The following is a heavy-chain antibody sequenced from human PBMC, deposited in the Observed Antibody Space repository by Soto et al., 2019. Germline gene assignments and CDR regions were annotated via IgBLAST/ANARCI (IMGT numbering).Heavy chain of an antibody. CDR3: AKNPGYYYDSTGYHFDY. J-gene: IGHJ4*02. D-gene: IGHD3-22*01. Sequence: GGSLRLSCVASEFTFSNYAMSWVRQAPGKGLEWVSAISYGGGTTYYADSAKGRFTISRDNSKNTLYLQMNSLRAEDTAVYYCAKNPGYYYDSTGYHFDYWGQGTLVTVSS. CDR1: EFTFSNYA. V-gene: IGHV3-23*01. CDR2: ISYGGGTT.